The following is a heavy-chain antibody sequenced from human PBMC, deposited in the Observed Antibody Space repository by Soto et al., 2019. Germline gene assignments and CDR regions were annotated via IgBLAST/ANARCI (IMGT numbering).Heavy chain of an antibody. D-gene: IGHD6-6*01. CDR3: AKDGGRIEYSSSAFDY. CDR1: GFTFSSYG. V-gene: IGHV3-30*18. CDR2: ISDDGSNK. Sequence: PGGSLRLSCAASGFTFSSYGMHWVRQAPGKGLEWVAVISDDGSNKYYADSVKGRFTISRDNSKNTLYLQMNSLRAEDTAVYYCAKDGGRIEYSSSAFDYWGQGTLVTVSS. J-gene: IGHJ4*02.